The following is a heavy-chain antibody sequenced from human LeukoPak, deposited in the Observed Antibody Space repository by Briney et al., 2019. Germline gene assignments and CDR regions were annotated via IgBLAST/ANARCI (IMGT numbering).Heavy chain of an antibody. CDR2: VVPIFGTA. V-gene: IGHV1-69*13. J-gene: IGHJ3*02. CDR1: GGTFSRYA. CDR3: AVSLRYCSSTSCFDAFDI. Sequence: SVKVSCKCSGGTFSRYAISWARQAPAPGLELKGGVVPIFGTANYAQKFQGRVTITADESTSTAYMELSSLRSEDTAVYYCAVSLRYCSSTSCFDAFDIWGQGTMVTVSS. D-gene: IGHD2-2*01.